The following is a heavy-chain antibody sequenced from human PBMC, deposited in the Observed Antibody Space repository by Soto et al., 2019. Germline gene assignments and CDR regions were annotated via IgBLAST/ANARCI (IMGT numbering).Heavy chain of an antibody. D-gene: IGHD6-19*01. CDR2: ISTFHGSI. V-gene: IGHV1-18*01. CDR3: ARFYSSGWPRGYFDY. Sequence: QVQLVQSGGEVKKPGASVKVSCKAAGYTFTSHGISWVRQAPGQGLEWMGWISTFHGSINYAQKFQGRVTMTTDTSTSTAYTELRSLRSDDTALYYCARFYSSGWPRGYFDYWGQGTPVTVSA. J-gene: IGHJ4*02. CDR1: GYTFTSHG.